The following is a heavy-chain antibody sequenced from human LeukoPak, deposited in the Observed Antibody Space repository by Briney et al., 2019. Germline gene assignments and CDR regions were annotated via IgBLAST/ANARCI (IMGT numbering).Heavy chain of an antibody. Sequence: SETLSLTCAVSGYSISSGYYWGWIRQPPGEGLEWIGSIYHSGSTYYNPSLKSRVTISVDTSKNQFSLKLSSVTAADTAVYYCAEGTMIVGYFDYWGQGTLVTVSS. CDR2: IYHSGST. J-gene: IGHJ4*02. CDR3: AEGTMIVGYFDY. D-gene: IGHD3-22*01. V-gene: IGHV4-38-2*01. CDR1: GYSISSGYY.